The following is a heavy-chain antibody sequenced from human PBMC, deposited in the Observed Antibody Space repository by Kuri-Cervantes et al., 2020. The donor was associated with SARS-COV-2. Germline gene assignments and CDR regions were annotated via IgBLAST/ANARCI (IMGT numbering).Heavy chain of an antibody. CDR1: GFTFSSYG. Sequence: GESLKISCAASGFTFSSYGMHWVRQAPGKGLEWVAVIWYDGSNKYYADSVKGRFTISRDNSKNTLYLQMNSLRAEDTAVYYCARDSIVVVVAATYSYYYGMDVWGKGTTVTVSS. CDR3: ARDSIVVVVAATYSYYYGMDV. D-gene: IGHD2-15*01. V-gene: IGHV3-33*08. J-gene: IGHJ6*04. CDR2: IWYDGSNK.